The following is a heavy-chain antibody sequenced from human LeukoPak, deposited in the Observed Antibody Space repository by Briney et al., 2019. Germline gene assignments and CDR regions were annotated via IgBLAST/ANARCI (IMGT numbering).Heavy chain of an antibody. CDR3: ARDADYGGSPDAFDV. Sequence: PGGSLRLSCAASGFTVSSNHMSWVRQGPGKGLKWVSIIYSGGTTYYADSVKGRFTISRDNSKNTLYLQMNTLRAEDTAVYYCARDADYGGSPDAFDVWGRGTIVTVSS. V-gene: IGHV3-53*01. D-gene: IGHD4-23*01. CDR1: GFTVSSNH. J-gene: IGHJ3*01. CDR2: IYSGGTT.